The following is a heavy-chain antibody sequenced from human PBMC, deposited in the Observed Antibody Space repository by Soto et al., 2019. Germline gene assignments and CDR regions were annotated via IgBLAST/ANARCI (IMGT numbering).Heavy chain of an antibody. CDR1: GFTFRNYG. D-gene: IGHD3-22*01. V-gene: IGHV3-48*01. CDR2: IGIGSSTT. J-gene: IGHJ3*01. CDR3: ARDQLYYNDISGRPLNAFDV. Sequence: EVDLVESGGGLVQSGGSLRLSCAASGFTFRNYGMNWVRQAPGKGLEWVSYIGIGSSTTYYADSVKGRFTISRDNAKNSLYLQMTSLRAEDTAVYYCARDQLYYNDISGRPLNAFDVWGQGTMVTVS.